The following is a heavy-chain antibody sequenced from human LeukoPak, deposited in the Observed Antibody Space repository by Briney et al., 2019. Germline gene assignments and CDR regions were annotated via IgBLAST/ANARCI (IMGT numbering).Heavy chain of an antibody. V-gene: IGHV3-21*06. J-gene: IGHJ4*02. D-gene: IGHD3-22*01. CDR3: ASGTYYYDAPTSY. Sequence: GGSLRLSCTASGFTFSSHRMNWVRQAPGRGLEWVSSISSSSTSIYYADSVKGRFTISRDSAKNSLYLQMSSLRAEDTAVYYCASGTYYYDAPTSYWGQGTLVTVSS. CDR2: ISSSSTSI. CDR1: GFTFSSHR.